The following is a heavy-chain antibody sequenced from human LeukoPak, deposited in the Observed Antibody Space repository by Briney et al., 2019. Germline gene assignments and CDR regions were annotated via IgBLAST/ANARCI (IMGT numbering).Heavy chain of an antibody. D-gene: IGHD6-6*01. J-gene: IGHJ4*02. CDR3: AKEIDIAARLVEL. Sequence: PGGFLRLSCAASGFTLRNYAMSWVRQAPGRGLEWVSGISGSGYSTYYADSVKGRLTISRDNSKNTLYLQMISLRAEDTAIYYCAKEIDIAARLVELWGPGILVAVSS. V-gene: IGHV3-23*01. CDR2: ISGSGYST. CDR1: GFTLRNYA.